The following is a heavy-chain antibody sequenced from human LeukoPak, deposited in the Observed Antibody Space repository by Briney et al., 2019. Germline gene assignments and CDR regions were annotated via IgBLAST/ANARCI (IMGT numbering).Heavy chain of an antibody. CDR2: IYTGSDT. Sequence: PGESLRLSCAASGFSVSNKYMSWVRQAPGKGLEWVSVIYTGSDTYYADSVRGRFTISRDNSKNTLFLQMNSLRAEDTAIYYCAKDRATVPTLFDYWGQGTLVTVSS. D-gene: IGHD4-17*01. CDR3: AKDRATVPTLFDY. CDR1: GFSVSNKY. J-gene: IGHJ4*02. V-gene: IGHV3-53*01.